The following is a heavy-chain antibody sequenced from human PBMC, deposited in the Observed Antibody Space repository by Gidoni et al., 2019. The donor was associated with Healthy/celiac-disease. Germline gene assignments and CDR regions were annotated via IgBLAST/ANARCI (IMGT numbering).Heavy chain of an antibody. V-gene: IGHV1-2*02. CDR2: INSNSGGT. Sequence: QVQLVQSGAEVKKPGASVKVSCKASGYTFTGYYMHWVRQAPGQGLEWMGWINSNSGGTNYAQKFQGRVTMTRDTSISTAYMELSRLRSDDTAVYYCARDSELGIDYWGQGTLVTVSS. J-gene: IGHJ4*02. CDR3: ARDSELGIDY. D-gene: IGHD6-13*01. CDR1: GYTFTGYY.